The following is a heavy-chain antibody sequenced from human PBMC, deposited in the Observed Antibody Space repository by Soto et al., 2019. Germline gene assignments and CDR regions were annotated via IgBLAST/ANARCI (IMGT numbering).Heavy chain of an antibody. J-gene: IGHJ6*03. CDR1: GFTFSSYG. CDR3: ANNARRADACYAYYYYVDV. V-gene: IGHV3-NL1*01. Sequence: GGSLRLSCAASGFTFSSYGMHWVRQAPGKGLEWVSSLTVTGDIAFYSDSVKGRFTISRDISKSTLYLQMNSLRAEDTAVYYCANNARRADACYAYYYYVDVWGRLPTVTVSS. CDR2: LTVTGDIA. D-gene: IGHD2-15*01.